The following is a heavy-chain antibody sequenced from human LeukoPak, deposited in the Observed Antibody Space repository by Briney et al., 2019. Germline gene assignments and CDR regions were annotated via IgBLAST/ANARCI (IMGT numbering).Heavy chain of an antibody. J-gene: IGHJ4*02. CDR1: GFTFSNYA. V-gene: IGHV3-64D*09. CDR3: VKGGYYYHSSAYYDY. Sequence: PGGSLRLSCSASGFTFSNYAMHWVRQAPGKGLEYVSGISSNGGSTYYADSVKGRFTISRDNSKNTLYLQMSSLRAEDTAVYYCVKGGYYYHSSAYYDYWGQGTLVTVSS. D-gene: IGHD3-22*01. CDR2: ISSNGGST.